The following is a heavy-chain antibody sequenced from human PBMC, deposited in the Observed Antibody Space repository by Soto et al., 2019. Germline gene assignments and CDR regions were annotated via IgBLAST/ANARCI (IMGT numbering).Heavy chain of an antibody. V-gene: IGHV1-46*01. Sequence: ASVKVSCKASGYTFTSYYIHWVRQAPGQGLEWIGIFNPTGDTASYAQKLQGRVTMTRDTSTGTAYMELGSLRSEDTAVYYCARGGRIVDTGIGYYYYHAMDVWGQGTTVTVSS. CDR2: FNPTGDTA. J-gene: IGHJ6*02. D-gene: IGHD5-18*01. CDR3: ARGGRIVDTGIGYYYYHAMDV. CDR1: GYTFTSYY.